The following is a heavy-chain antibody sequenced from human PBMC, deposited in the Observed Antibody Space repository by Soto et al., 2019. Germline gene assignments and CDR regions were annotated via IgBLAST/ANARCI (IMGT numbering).Heavy chain of an antibody. V-gene: IGHV4-31*03. Sequence: QVQLQESGPGLVKPSQTLSLSCTVAGGSISSGNYYWSWIRQHPGKGLEWIGYIYYSGSTFYNPSLTCRVTISVDTSKNQFSLKLSSVTAADTAMYYCARTSYDTSGTAADPWCQGTLVTVSS. J-gene: IGHJ5*02. CDR3: ARTSYDTSGTAADP. CDR2: IYYSGST. D-gene: IGHD3-22*01. CDR1: GGSISSGNYY.